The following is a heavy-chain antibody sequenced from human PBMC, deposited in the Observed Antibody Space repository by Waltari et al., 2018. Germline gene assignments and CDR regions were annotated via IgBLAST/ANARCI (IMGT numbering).Heavy chain of an antibody. CDR2: IFTSGIT. CDR1: GGSIRSYY. D-gene: IGHD4-17*01. J-gene: IGHJ4*02. V-gene: IGHV4-4*07. Sequence: QVQLQESGPGLVKPLETLSLTCSVSGGSIRSYYWSWIRQPAGQGLEWIGHIFTSGITKYKPSLKSRVTMSVDTSKNQFSLKLTSVTAADTAVYYCARESGDYSPFDNWGQGTLVTVSS. CDR3: ARESGDYSPFDN.